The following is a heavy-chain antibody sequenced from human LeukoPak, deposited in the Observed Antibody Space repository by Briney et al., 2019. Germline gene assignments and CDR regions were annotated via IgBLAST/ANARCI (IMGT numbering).Heavy chain of an antibody. CDR1: GYTFTSYG. CDR3: ARSIRFLEWLCETRVCPKKYYFDY. V-gene: IGHV1-18*01. D-gene: IGHD3-3*01. Sequence: ASVKVSCKASGYTFTSYGIRWVRQAPGQGLEWMGWISAYNGNTNYAQKLQGRVTMTRNTSISTAYMELSSLRSEDTAVYYCARSIRFLEWLCETRVCPKKYYFDYWGQGTLVTVSS. CDR2: ISAYNGNT. J-gene: IGHJ4*02.